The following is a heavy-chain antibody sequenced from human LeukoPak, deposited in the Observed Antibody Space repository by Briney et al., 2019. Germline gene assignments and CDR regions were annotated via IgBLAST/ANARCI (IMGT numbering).Heavy chain of an antibody. CDR1: GFTFSSYG. D-gene: IGHD3-10*01. CDR3: AKEYGSGSLDYYGMDV. V-gene: IGHV3-30*18. Sequence: PGRSLRLSCAASGFTFSSYGMHWVRQAPGKGLEWGAVISYDGSNKYYADSVKGRFTISRDNSKNTLYLQMNSLRAEDTAVYYCAKEYGSGSLDYYGMDVWGQGTTVTVSS. J-gene: IGHJ6*02. CDR2: ISYDGSNK.